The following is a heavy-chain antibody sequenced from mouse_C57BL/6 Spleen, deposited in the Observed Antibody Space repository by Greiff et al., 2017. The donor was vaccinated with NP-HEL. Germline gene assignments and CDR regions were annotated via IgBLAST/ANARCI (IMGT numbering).Heavy chain of an antibody. V-gene: IGHV2-5*01. D-gene: IGHD2-5*01. CDR1: GFSLTSYG. Sequence: VKLQESGPGLVQPSQSLSITCTVSGFSLTSYGVHWVRQSPGQGLEWLGVIWRGGSTDSNAAFMSSLSITKDNSKSQVFFKMNSLQADDTAIYYCASYRNYAWFAYWGQGTLVTVSA. CDR3: ASYRNYAWFAY. J-gene: IGHJ3*01. CDR2: IWRGGST.